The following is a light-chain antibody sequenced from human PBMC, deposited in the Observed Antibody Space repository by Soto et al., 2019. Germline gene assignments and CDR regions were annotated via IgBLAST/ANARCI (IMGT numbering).Light chain of an antibody. CDR2: GAS. J-gene: IGKJ1*01. Sequence: EIVLTQSPGTLSLSPGERATLSCRASQSVSNNYLAWYQQKPGQAPRLLIYGASNRATGIPDRFSGSGSGTDFTLTISRLEPEDFALYYCQQYNDWPWMFGQGTKVDIK. V-gene: IGKV3-20*01. CDR1: QSVSNNY. CDR3: QQYNDWPWM.